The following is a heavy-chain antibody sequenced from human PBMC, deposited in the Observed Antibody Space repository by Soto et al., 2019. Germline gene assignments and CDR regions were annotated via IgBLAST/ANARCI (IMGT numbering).Heavy chain of an antibody. CDR1: GYTLTTFW. Sequence: ESLKISCTGFGYTLTTFWISWVRQIPGKGLEWMGRIDPRDSYVNYSPSFQGHVTISLDKSISTAYLQWGSLKASDTAMYYCARLFCSTTTCDSWFDPWGQGTLVTVSS. J-gene: IGHJ5*02. D-gene: IGHD2-2*01. V-gene: IGHV5-10-1*01. CDR3: ARLFCSTTTCDSWFDP. CDR2: IDPRDSYV.